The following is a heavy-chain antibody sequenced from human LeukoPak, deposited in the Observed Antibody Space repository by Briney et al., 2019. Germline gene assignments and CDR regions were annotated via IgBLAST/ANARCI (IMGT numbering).Heavy chain of an antibody. CDR3: AKVPAEDY. Sequence: SGGSLRLSCAASGITFSSYTMSWVRQAPGKGLEWVSAISGSGGSTYYADSVKGWFTISRDNSKNTLYLQMNSLRAEDTAVYYCAKVPAEDYWGQGTLVTVSS. D-gene: IGHD2-2*01. CDR1: GITFSSYT. CDR2: ISGSGGST. V-gene: IGHV3-23*01. J-gene: IGHJ4*02.